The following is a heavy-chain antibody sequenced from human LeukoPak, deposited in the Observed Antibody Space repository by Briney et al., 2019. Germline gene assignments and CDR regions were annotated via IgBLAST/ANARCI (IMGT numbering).Heavy chain of an antibody. D-gene: IGHD2-15*01. V-gene: IGHV3-7*01. CDR3: ARSRGSGGSCYPHHCEYFQH. CDR2: IKQDGSEK. J-gene: IGHJ1*01. Sequence: GGSLRLSCAASGFTFSSYWMSWVRQAPGKGLEWVANIKQDGSEKYYVDSVKGRFTISRDNAKNSLYLQMNSLRAEDTAVYYCARSRGSGGSCYPHHCEYFQHWGQGTLVTVSS. CDR1: GFTFSSYW.